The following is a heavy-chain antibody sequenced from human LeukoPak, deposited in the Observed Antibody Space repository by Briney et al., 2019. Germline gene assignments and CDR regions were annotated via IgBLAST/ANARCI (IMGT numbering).Heavy chain of an antibody. D-gene: IGHD5-18*01. CDR1: GGSISSSTYY. CDR3: AVLPGYTYGDY. CDR2: IYYNENT. Sequence: SETLSLTCTVSGGSISSSTYYWSWIRQPPGKGLEWIGSIYYNENTYYNPSLKSRLTISVDTSKNQCSLKVTSVTVADTAVYYCAVLPGYTYGDYWGQGALVTVSS. V-gene: IGHV4-39*01. J-gene: IGHJ4*02.